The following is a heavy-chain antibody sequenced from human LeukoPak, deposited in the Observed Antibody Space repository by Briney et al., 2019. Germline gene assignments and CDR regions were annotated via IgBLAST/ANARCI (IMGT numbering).Heavy chain of an antibody. J-gene: IGHJ4*02. Sequence: PGRSLRLSCAASGFTFSTYAMSWVRQAPGKGLEWVSTISGSGGSTYYADSVKGRFTISRDNSKNTLYLQMNTLRAEDTAVHYCARGGYNTYYFDYWGQGTLVTVSS. V-gene: IGHV3-23*01. CDR1: GFTFSTYA. D-gene: IGHD5-24*01. CDR2: ISGSGGST. CDR3: ARGGYNTYYFDY.